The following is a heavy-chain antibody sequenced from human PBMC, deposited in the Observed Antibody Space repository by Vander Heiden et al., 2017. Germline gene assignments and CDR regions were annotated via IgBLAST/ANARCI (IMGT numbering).Heavy chain of an antibody. CDR3: ANIGGTLTPLDN. CDR2: ISGSGGST. J-gene: IGHJ4*02. D-gene: IGHD1-7*01. Sequence: EVQLLEHGGGLVQPGGFLRPSCAAPGFTVSSYAMSWVRQGPGKGLEWVSSISGSGGSTYYADSVKGRFTISRDNSKNTLYLQMNSLRAEDTAAYYCANIGGTLTPLDNWGQGTLVAVSS. V-gene: IGHV3-23*01. CDR1: GFTVSSYA.